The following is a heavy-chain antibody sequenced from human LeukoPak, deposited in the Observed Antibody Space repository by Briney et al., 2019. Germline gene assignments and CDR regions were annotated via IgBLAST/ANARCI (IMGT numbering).Heavy chain of an antibody. CDR3: AKRRYGAGSYYFYG. D-gene: IGHD3-10*01. Sequence: GGSLQISCKGSGYSFTSYWIGGLGHLPGKGLEGMGKFYPGDSDTRYSPSFQGQVTISADKSISTAYLQWSSLKASDTAMYYCAKRRYGAGSYYFYGWGQGTLVSVSS. J-gene: IGHJ4*02. V-gene: IGHV5-51*01. CDR1: GYSFTSYW. CDR2: FYPGDSDT.